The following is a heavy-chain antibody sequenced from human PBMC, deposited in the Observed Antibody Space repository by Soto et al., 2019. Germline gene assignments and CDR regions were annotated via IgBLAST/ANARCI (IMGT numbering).Heavy chain of an antibody. J-gene: IGHJ4*02. D-gene: IGHD3-10*01. V-gene: IGHV3-23*01. CDR3: AKDSGGSGSYYSSDY. Sequence: GGSLRLSCAASGFTFSSYAMSWVRQAPGKGLEWVSAISGSGGSTYYADSVKGRFTISRDNSKNTLYLQMNSLRAEDTAVYYCAKDSGGSGSYYSSDYWGQGTLVTVSS. CDR2: ISGSGGST. CDR1: GFTFSSYA.